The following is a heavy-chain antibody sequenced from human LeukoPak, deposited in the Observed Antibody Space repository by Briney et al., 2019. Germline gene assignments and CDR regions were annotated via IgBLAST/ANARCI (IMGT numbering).Heavy chain of an antibody. CDR3: ARGEIIAAAGYFDY. CDR1: GFTFSSYE. Sequence: PGGSLRLSCAASGFTFSSYEMNWVRQAPGKGLEWVSYISSSGSTIYYADSVKGRFTISRDNAKNSLYLQMNSLRAEDTAVYYCARGEIIAAAGYFDYWRQGTLVTVSS. J-gene: IGHJ4*02. CDR2: ISSSGSTI. D-gene: IGHD6-13*01. V-gene: IGHV3-48*03.